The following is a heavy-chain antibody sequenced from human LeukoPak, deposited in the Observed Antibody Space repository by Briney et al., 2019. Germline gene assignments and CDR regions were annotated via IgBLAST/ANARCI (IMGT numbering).Heavy chain of an antibody. Sequence: GVSLRLSCAASGFTFSSYSMNWVRQAPGKGLEWVSYMNSSNSYIYYADSVKGRFTISRDNAKNSLYLQVNSLRAEDTAVYYCARPNLYSTSLDAFDIWGQGTMVTAS. CDR3: ARPNLYSTSLDAFDI. J-gene: IGHJ3*02. V-gene: IGHV3-21*01. D-gene: IGHD2-8*01. CDR1: GFTFSSYS. CDR2: MNSSNSYI.